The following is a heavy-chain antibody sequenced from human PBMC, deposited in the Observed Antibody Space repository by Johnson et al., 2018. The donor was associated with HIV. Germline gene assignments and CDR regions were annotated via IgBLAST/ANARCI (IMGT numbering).Heavy chain of an antibody. CDR1: GFIFSHAW. J-gene: IGHJ3*02. V-gene: IGHV3-20*04. CDR3: ARAMYYYDTSGYLIRPRAFDI. Sequence: VQLVESGGGLVKPGESLRLSCVASGFIFSHAWMSWVRQVPGKGLEWVSGINWSGGGTAYADSVKGRFTVSSGHAKNYLYLQMNSLIAEDTALYYCARAMYYYDTSGYLIRPRAFDIWGQGTVVTVSS. CDR2: INWSGGGT. D-gene: IGHD3-22*01.